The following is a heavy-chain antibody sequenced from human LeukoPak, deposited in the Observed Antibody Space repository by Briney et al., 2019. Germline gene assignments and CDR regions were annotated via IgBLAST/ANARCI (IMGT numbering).Heavy chain of an antibody. CDR3: ARDRSMIVSGDFDY. J-gene: IGHJ4*02. D-gene: IGHD3-22*01. V-gene: IGHV4-39*07. CDR1: GGSISSSSYY. Sequence: SETLSLTCTVSGGSISSSSYYWGWIRQPPGKGLEWIGSIYYSGSTYYNPSLKSRVTISVDTSKGQFSLKLSSVTAADTAVYYCARDRSMIVSGDFDYWGQGTLVTVSS. CDR2: IYYSGST.